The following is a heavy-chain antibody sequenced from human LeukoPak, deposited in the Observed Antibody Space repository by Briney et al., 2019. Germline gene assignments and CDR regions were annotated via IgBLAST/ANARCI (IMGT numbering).Heavy chain of an antibody. J-gene: IGHJ3*02. CDR1: GGSISSSSYY. CDR2: IYYSGST. CDR3: AKEVVWGDAFDI. D-gene: IGHD3-22*01. Sequence: PSETLSLTCTVSGGSISSSSYYWGWIRQPPGKGLEWIGSIYYSGSTYYNPSLKSRVTISVDTSKNQFSLKLSSVTAADTAVYYCAKEVVWGDAFDIWGQGTMVTVSS. V-gene: IGHV4-39*07.